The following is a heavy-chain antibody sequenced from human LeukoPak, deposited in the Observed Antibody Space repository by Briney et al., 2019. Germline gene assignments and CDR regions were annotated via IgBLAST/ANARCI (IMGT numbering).Heavy chain of an antibody. J-gene: IGHJ3*02. CDR1: GFTFSSYG. Sequence: GGSLRLSCAASGFTFSSYGMHWVRQAPGKGLEWVSSISSSSSYIYYADSVKGRFTISRDNAKNSLYLQMNSLRAGDTAVYYCAGQWEPGVTDAFDIWGQGTMVTVSS. V-gene: IGHV3-21*01. D-gene: IGHD1-26*01. CDR3: AGQWEPGVTDAFDI. CDR2: ISSSSSYI.